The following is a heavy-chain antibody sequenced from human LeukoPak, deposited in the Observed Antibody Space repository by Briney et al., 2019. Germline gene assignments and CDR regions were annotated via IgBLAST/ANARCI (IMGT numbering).Heavy chain of an antibody. CDR1: GYTFTGYY. Sequence: ASVKVSCKASGYTFTGYYMHWVRQAPGQGLEWMGWINPNSGGTNYAQKFQGRVTMTRDTSISTAYMGLSRLRSDDTAVYYCARDVKGVLRFLEWLLDNWFDPWGQGTLVTVSS. CDR2: INPNSGGT. D-gene: IGHD3-3*01. V-gene: IGHV1-2*02. CDR3: ARDVKGVLRFLEWLLDNWFDP. J-gene: IGHJ5*02.